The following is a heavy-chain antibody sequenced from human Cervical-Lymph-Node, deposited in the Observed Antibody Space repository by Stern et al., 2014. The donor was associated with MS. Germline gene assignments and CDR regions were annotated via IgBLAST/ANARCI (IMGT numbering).Heavy chain of an antibody. D-gene: IGHD2-2*01. Sequence: VQLVQSGAEVKKPGESLKISCKGSGYSFTSYWIGWVRQMPGKSLEWMGIINPGDSDTRYSPSFQGQVTISADKSISTAYLQWSSLKASDTAMYYCARRHCSSRRCGWFDPWGQGTLVTVSS. CDR1: GYSFTSYW. J-gene: IGHJ5*02. V-gene: IGHV5-51*01. CDR3: ARRHCSSRRCGWFDP. CDR2: INPGDSDT.